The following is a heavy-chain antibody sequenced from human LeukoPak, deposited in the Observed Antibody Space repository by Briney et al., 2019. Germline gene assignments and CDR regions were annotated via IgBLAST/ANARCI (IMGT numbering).Heavy chain of an antibody. J-gene: IGHJ4*02. CDR1: GYTFTSYG. V-gene: IGHV1-18*01. CDR3: ARVREVSSSWTIRFDY. CDR2: ISAYNGNT. Sequence: GASVKVSCKASGYTFTSYGISWVRQAPGQGLEWMGWISAYNGNTNYAQKFQGRVTITRDTSISTAYMELSSLRSDDTAVYYCARVREVSSSWTIRFDYWGQGTLVTVSS. D-gene: IGHD6-13*01.